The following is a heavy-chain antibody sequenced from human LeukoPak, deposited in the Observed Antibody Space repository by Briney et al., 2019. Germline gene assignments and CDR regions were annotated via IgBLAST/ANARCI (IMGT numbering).Heavy chain of an antibody. CDR2: ISYDGSNK. V-gene: IGHV3-30*18. Sequence: PGGSLRLSWAASGFTFSSYGMHWVRQAPGKGLEWVAVISYDGSNKYYADSVKGRFTISRDNSKNTLYLQMNSLRAEDTAVYYCAKDVGATSCAFDIWGQGTMVTVSS. CDR3: AKDVGATSCAFDI. D-gene: IGHD1-26*01. J-gene: IGHJ3*02. CDR1: GFTFSSYG.